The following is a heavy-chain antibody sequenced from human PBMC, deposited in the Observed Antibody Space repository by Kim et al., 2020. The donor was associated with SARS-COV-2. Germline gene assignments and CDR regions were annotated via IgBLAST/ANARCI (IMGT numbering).Heavy chain of an antibody. V-gene: IGHV1-24*01. D-gene: IGHD6-13*01. J-gene: IGHJ6*02. Sequence: ASVKVSCKVSGYTLTELSMHWVRQAPGKGLEWMGGFDPEDGETIYAQKFQGRVTMTEDTSTDTAYMELSSLRSEDTAVYYCATAGPGSIAAAWLDGMDVWGQGTTGTVSS. CDR1: GYTLTELS. CDR2: FDPEDGET. CDR3: ATAGPGSIAAAWLDGMDV.